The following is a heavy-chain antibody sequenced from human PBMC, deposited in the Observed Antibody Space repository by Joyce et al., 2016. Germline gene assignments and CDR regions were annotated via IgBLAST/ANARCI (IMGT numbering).Heavy chain of an antibody. D-gene: IGHD4/OR15-4a*01. V-gene: IGHV1-24*01. CDR1: EYTLTELS. J-gene: IGHJ2*01. CDR3: ASGATSYVCFDL. CDR2: FDPEDGET. Sequence: QVQLVQSGAEVKKPGASVKVSCKVSEYTLTELSIHWVRQTPGKGLEWKGGFDPEDGETTNENKFQGILTRTEYTSTETSSMELSSLTSDDAAVYYCASGATSYVCFDLWGRGTLVTVSS.